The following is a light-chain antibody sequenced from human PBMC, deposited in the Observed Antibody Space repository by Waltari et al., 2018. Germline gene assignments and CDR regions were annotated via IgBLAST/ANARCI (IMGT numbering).Light chain of an antibody. J-gene: IGKJ2*01. CDR3: QQYGRSPRT. V-gene: IGKV3-20*01. Sequence: EIVLTQSPDTLSLSPGERATLYCRAGQSVSNNYLAGYQHKPGQAPRLLIYGASTRATGIPGRFTGSGSGTEFTLTITRLEAEDFAVYFCQQYGRSPRTFGQGTKLEI. CDR1: QSVSNNY. CDR2: GAS.